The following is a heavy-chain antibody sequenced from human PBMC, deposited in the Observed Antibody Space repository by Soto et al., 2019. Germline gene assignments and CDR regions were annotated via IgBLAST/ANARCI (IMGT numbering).Heavy chain of an antibody. D-gene: IGHD6-6*01. CDR2: ISYDGSNK. V-gene: IGHV3-30*03. CDR1: GFTFSSYG. J-gene: IGHJ4*02. Sequence: QVQLVESGGGVVQPGRSLRLSCAASGFTFSSYGMHWVRQAPGKGLEWVAVISYDGSNKYYADSVKGRFTISRDNSKNTLYPQMNSLRAEDTAVYYCVGEARTNFDYWGQGTLVTVSS. CDR3: VGEARTNFDY.